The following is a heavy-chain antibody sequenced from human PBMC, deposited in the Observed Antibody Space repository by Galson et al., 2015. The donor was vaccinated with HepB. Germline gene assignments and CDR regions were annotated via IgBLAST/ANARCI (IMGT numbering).Heavy chain of an antibody. CDR2: IKQDGSEK. CDR3: ARGGGVPAAISRY. J-gene: IGHJ4*02. D-gene: IGHD2-2*01. Sequence: SLRLSCAASGFTFSSYWMSWVRQAPGKGLEWVANIKQDGSEKYYVDSVKGRFTISRDNAKNSLYLQMNSLRAEDTAVYYCARGGGVPAAISRYWGQGTLVTVSS. CDR1: GFTFSSYW. V-gene: IGHV3-7*01.